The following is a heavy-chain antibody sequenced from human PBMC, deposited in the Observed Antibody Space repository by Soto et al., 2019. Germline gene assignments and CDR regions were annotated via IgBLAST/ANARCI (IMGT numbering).Heavy chain of an antibody. Sequence: SVKVSCKASGGTFSSYAISWVRQAPGQGLEWMGGIIPIFGTANYAQKFQGRVTITADKSTSTAYMELSSLRSEDTAVYYCARGRYYGSGSYGDYWGQGTLVTVSS. J-gene: IGHJ4*02. D-gene: IGHD3-10*01. V-gene: IGHV1-69*06. CDR3: ARGRYYGSGSYGDY. CDR1: GGTFSSYA. CDR2: IIPIFGTA.